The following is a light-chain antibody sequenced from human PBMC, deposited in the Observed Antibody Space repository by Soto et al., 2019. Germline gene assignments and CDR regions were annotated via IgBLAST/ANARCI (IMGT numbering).Light chain of an antibody. CDR3: SSFRSGTTL. Sequence: QSALTQPASVSGSPGQSIAISCTGTSSDIGGYNFVSWYHQHPGKAPKLMIYEVSNRPSGVSDRFSGSKSGNTASLTISGLQAEDEADYYCSSFRSGTTLFXTGTNVTVL. V-gene: IGLV2-14*01. CDR2: EVS. J-gene: IGLJ1*01. CDR1: SSDIGGYNF.